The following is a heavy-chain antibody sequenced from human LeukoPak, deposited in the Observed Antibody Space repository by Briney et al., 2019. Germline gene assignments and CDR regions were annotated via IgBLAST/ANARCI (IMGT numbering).Heavy chain of an antibody. CDR2: ISGSGDST. J-gene: IGHJ4*02. Sequence: GGSLRLSCAVSGFTFTSYAISWVRQAPGKGLEWVSTISGSGDSTYYADSVQGRFTLSRDKSKNTVYLQMDSLRVAETAVYYCARVQYGNLSGSYRTFFDFWGQGALVTVSP. CDR3: ARVQYGNLSGSYRTFFDF. V-gene: IGHV3-23*01. CDR1: GFTFTSYA. D-gene: IGHD3-10*01.